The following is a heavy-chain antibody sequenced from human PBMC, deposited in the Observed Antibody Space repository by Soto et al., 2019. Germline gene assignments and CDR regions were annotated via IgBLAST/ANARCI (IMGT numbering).Heavy chain of an antibody. D-gene: IGHD6-13*01. J-gene: IGHJ4*02. V-gene: IGHV3-23*01. Sequence: GGSLRLSWAASGFTFSSYAMNWVRQAPGKGLEWVSVISGSDGSTYYADSVKGRFTISRDNSKNTLNLQMNSLRAEDTAVYYCARRSSSWYFDYWGQGTLVTVSS. CDR3: ARRSSSWYFDY. CDR1: GFTFSSYA. CDR2: ISGSDGST.